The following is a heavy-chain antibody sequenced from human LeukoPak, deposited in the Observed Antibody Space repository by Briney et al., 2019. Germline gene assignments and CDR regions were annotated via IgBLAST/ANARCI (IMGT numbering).Heavy chain of an antibody. Sequence: GGSLRLSSAASGFTFSSYWMSWVSQRPGKGLEWVATIRKVGSEKYYVDSGKGRLTISRDNAKNSLYLQMNSLRAQDTAVYYCARSLVRGIAAAGYWGQGTLVTVSS. D-gene: IGHD6-13*01. CDR1: GFTFSSYW. J-gene: IGHJ4*02. V-gene: IGHV3-7*01. CDR3: ARSLVRGIAAAGY. CDR2: IRKVGSEK.